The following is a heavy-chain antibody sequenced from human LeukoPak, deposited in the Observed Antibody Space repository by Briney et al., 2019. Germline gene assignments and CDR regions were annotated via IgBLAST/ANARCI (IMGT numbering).Heavy chain of an antibody. CDR1: KGSISSYS. D-gene: IGHD3-10*01. V-gene: IGHV4-59*01. CDR3: ASGGVMVRESGTNPYYFEY. J-gene: IGHJ4*02. CDR2: LYNSGNT. Sequence: ASETLSLTCTAFKGSISSYSWSWIRQTPEKGLEWIGYLYNSGNTNYNPSLKSRVTISVDTAKKQFSLKVRSVTAADTAVYYCASGGVMVRESGTNPYYFEYWGQGTLVTVSS.